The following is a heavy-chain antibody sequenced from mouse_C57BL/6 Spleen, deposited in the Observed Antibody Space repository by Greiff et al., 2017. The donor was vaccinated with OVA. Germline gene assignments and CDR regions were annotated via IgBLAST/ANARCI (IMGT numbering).Heavy chain of an antibody. V-gene: IGHV1-20*01. CDR1: GYSFTGYF. CDR2: INPYNGDT. Sequence: EVKLMESGPELVKPGDSVKISCKASGYSFTGYFMNWVMQSHGKSLEWIGRINPYNGDTFYNQKFKGKATLTVDKSSSTAHMELRSLTSEDSAVYYCARSNYGSSSRYWYFDVWGTGTTVTVSS. D-gene: IGHD1-1*01. J-gene: IGHJ1*03. CDR3: ARSNYGSSSRYWYFDV.